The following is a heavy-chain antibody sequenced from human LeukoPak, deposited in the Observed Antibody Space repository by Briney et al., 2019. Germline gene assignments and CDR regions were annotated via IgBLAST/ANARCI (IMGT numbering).Heavy chain of an antibody. CDR1: GNTFTNYY. J-gene: IGHJ4*02. CDR3: ARGDGSYLL. V-gene: IGHV1-2*02. D-gene: IGHD1-26*01. Sequence: ASVKVSCKASGNTFTNYYIHWVRQAPGQGLEWMGWINPDSGGTNYGQNFQARVIMTRDTSVSTAYMELSSLRSDDTAVYYCARGDGSYLLWGQGTLVTVSS. CDR2: INPDSGGT.